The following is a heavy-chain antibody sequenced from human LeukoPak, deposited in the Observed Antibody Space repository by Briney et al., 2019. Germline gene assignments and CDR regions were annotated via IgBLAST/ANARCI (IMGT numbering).Heavy chain of an antibody. Sequence: ASVKVSCKASGYTFTTYGISWVRQAPGQGLEWMGWISAYNGNTNYAQKVQGRVTMTRDTSMSTAYMELRSLTSDDTAVYYCARESEYSRSVVMEYWGQGTLVTVSS. J-gene: IGHJ4*02. D-gene: IGHD6-6*01. CDR3: ARESEYSRSVVMEY. CDR2: ISAYNGNT. CDR1: GYTFTTYG. V-gene: IGHV1-18*01.